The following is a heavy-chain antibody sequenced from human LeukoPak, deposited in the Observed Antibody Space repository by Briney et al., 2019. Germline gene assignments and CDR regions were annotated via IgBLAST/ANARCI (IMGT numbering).Heavy chain of an antibody. CDR3: ARDRVAGILRWFYP. CDR2: IYYSGST. CDR1: GGSISSYY. D-gene: IGHD1-14*01. J-gene: IGHJ5*02. V-gene: IGHV4-59*01. Sequence: PSETLSLTCTVSGGSISSYYLSWIRQPPGKGLEWIGYIYYSGSTNYNPSLKSRVTISVDTSKNQFSLKLSSVTAADTAVYYCARDRVAGILRWFYPWGQGTLVTVSS.